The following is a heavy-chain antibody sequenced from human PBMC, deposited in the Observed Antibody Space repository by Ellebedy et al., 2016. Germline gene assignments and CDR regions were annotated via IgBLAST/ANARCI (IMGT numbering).Heavy chain of an antibody. D-gene: IGHD4-17*01. CDR3: VHRTTVTSVDY. CDR2: IYGHDDK. J-gene: IGHJ4*02. V-gene: IGHV2-5*01. Sequence: SGPTLVKPRQTLTLTCTFSGFSLDTGAVVVGWVRQPPGKAPEWLAFIYGHDDKRYSPSLRNRLTITKDTSRNQVVLTLTNMDPVDTATYYCVHRTTVTSVDYWGQGTLVTVSS. CDR1: GFSLDTGAVV.